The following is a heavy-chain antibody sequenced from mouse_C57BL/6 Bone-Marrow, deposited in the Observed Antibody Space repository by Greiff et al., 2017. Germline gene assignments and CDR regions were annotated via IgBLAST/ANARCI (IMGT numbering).Heavy chain of an antibody. CDR2: IHPKSGST. Sequence: QVQLQQPGAELVKPGASVKLSCKASGYTFTSYWMHWVKQRPGQGLEWIGMIHPKSGSTNYNGKFKSKATLTVDKSSSTAYMQLSSLTSEDSAVYYYARSRYGPWYFDVWGTGTTVTVSS. CDR3: ARSRYGPWYFDV. D-gene: IGHD2-10*02. CDR1: GYTFTSYW. J-gene: IGHJ1*03. V-gene: IGHV1-64*01.